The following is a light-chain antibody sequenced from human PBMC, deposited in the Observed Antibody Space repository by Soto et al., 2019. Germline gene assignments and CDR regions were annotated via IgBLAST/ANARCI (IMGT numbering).Light chain of an antibody. CDR3: QQYDNLPT. Sequence: DIQMTQTPPSLSASVGDRVTFSCQASQDISRFLNWYQQKPGKAPSLLIFDVSTLKTGVPSRFSGSGSGTYFTFTISSLQPEDIATYSCQQYDNLPTFGGGTKVDI. CDR1: QDISRF. J-gene: IGKJ4*01. CDR2: DVS. V-gene: IGKV1-33*01.